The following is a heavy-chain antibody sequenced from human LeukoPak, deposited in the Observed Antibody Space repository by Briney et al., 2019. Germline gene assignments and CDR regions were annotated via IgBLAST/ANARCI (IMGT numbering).Heavy chain of an antibody. J-gene: IGHJ5*02. CDR3: ARGPPLFIAARLNWFDP. D-gene: IGHD6-6*01. CDR2: INHSGST. CDR1: GGSFSGYY. V-gene: IGHV4-34*01. Sequence: SETLSLTCAVYGGSFSGYYWSWIRQPPGKGLEWIGEINHSGSTNYNPSLKSRVTISVDTSKNQFSLKLSSVTAADTAVYYCARGPPLFIAARLNWFDPWGQGTLVTVSS.